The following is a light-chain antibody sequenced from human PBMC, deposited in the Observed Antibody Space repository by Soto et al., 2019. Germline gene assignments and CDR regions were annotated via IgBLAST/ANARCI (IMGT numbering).Light chain of an antibody. V-gene: IGKV1-5*01. J-gene: IGKJ1*01. CDR1: QKVSPW. Sequence: DIRMTQSPSTLSASVGDSVTITCRASQKVSPWLAWYQQKAGKAPKLLMYDVSSLKRGVPSRFSGSGSGTEFTLTISSLQPDDFATYYCQHYNSYSEAFGQGTKVDIK. CDR2: DVS. CDR3: QHYNSYSEA.